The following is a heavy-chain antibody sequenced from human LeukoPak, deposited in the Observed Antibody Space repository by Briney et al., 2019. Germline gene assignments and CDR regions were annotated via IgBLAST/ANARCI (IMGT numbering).Heavy chain of an antibody. D-gene: IGHD3-16*01. CDR2: INGNGDNT. J-gene: IGHJ4*02. CDR1: GGSIGSSSYY. CDR3: ARRGDYFPFDY. Sequence: ETLSLTCTVSGGSIGSSSYYWDWIRQAPGKGLEWVSTINGNGDNTYYADSVKGRVTISRDNSKNTLYLQMNSLRVEDTAVYYCARRGDYFPFDYWGQGILVTVSS. V-gene: IGHV3-23*01.